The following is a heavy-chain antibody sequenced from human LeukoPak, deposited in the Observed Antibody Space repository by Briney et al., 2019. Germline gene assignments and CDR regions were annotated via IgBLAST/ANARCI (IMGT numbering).Heavy chain of an antibody. CDR1: GYTFTSYG. Sequence: GASVKVSCKASGYTFTSYGISWVGQAPGQGLEWMGWISAYNGKTNYVQKLQGRVTMNTETSTSTAYMELSSLRSDDTAVYYCARVSIAAAVFYYWGQGTLFTVSS. CDR2: ISAYNGKT. J-gene: IGHJ4*02. V-gene: IGHV1-18*04. D-gene: IGHD6-13*01. CDR3: ARVSIAAAVFYY.